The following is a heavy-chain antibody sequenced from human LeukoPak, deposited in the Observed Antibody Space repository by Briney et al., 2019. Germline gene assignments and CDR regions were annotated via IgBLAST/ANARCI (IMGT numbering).Heavy chain of an antibody. CDR1: GFTLNSYA. V-gene: IGHV3-23*01. CDR3: AKVHGPDFIVVVTDDAFDI. CDR2: FRCSGGST. Sequence: SGGAPRLSLAAPGFTLNSYALSWGRQAPGKGLGWVSAFRCSGGSTYYADSVKGRFTISRDNSKNTLYLQMNSLRAEDTAVYYCAKVHGPDFIVVVTDDAFDIWGQGTMVTVSS. J-gene: IGHJ3*02. D-gene: IGHD2-21*02.